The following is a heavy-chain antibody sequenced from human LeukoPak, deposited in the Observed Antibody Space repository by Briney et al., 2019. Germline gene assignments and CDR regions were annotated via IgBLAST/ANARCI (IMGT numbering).Heavy chain of an antibody. CDR2: INHSGST. CDR1: GGSISSYY. CDR3: ARGPKYYYYYYMDV. V-gene: IGHV4-34*01. J-gene: IGHJ6*03. Sequence: SETLSLTCTVSGGSISSYYWSWIRQPPGKGLEWIGEINHSGSTNYNPSLKSRVTISVDTSKNQFSLKLSSVTAADTAVYYCARGPKYYYYYYMDVWGKGTTVTVSS.